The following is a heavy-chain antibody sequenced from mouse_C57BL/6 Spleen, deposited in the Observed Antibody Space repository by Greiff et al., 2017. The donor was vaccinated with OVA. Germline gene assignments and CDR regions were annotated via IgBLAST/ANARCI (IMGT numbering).Heavy chain of an antibody. J-gene: IGHJ3*01. Sequence: VQLQQSGPELVKPGASVKISCKASGYTFTDYYMNWVKQSHGKSLEWIGDINPNNGGTSYNQKFKGKATLTVDKSSSTAYMELRSLTSEDSAVYYCAPLYGYDGGFAYWGQGTLVTVSA. D-gene: IGHD2-2*01. V-gene: IGHV1-26*01. CDR2: INPNNGGT. CDR1: GYTFTDYY. CDR3: APLYGYDGGFAY.